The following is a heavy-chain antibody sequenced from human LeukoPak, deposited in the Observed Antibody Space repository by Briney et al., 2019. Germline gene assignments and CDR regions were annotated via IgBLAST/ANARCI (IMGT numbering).Heavy chain of an antibody. J-gene: IGHJ4*02. CDR1: GGSFNNYY. V-gene: IGHV4-34*01. CDR3: ASLMLIAVGYDY. Sequence: SETLSLTCAVYGGSFNNYYWSWIRQPPGKGLEWIGEVNHSGSTNYNPSLRSRVTISIDTCKNQFSLQLTSVTAADTAVYYCASLMLIAVGYDYWGQGNLVTVSS. CDR2: VNHSGST. D-gene: IGHD3-16*01.